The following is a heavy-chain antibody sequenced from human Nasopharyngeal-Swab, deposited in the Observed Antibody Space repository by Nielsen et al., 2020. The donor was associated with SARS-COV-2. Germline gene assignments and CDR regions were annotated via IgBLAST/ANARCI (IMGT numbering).Heavy chain of an antibody. Sequence: GESLKISCAASGFTFSSYGMHWVRQAPGKGLEWVAFIRYDGSNKYYADSVKGRFTISRDNSKNTLYLQMNSLRAEDTAVYYCAREGSYGPVSYMDVWGKGTTVTVSS. D-gene: IGHD5-18*01. CDR2: IRYDGSNK. V-gene: IGHV3-30*02. CDR3: AREGSYGPVSYMDV. CDR1: GFTFSSYG. J-gene: IGHJ6*03.